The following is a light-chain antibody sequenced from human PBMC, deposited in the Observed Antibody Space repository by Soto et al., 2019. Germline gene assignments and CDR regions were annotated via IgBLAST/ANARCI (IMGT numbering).Light chain of an antibody. CDR3: SSYASSNTYV. CDR1: SSDVGGYNY. V-gene: IGLV2-14*01. Sequence: QSALTQPASVSGSHGQSITISCTGASSDVGGYNYVSWYQQYPGKAPKLIIYEVSSRPSGVSNRFSGSKSGNTASLTISGLQAEDEADYYCSSYASSNTYVFGTGTKLTVL. CDR2: EVS. J-gene: IGLJ1*01.